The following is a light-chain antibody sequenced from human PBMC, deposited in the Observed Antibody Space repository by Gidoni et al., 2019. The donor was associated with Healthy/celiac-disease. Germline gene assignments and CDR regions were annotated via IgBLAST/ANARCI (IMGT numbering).Light chain of an antibody. J-gene: IGKJ1*01. Sequence: EIVLTQPPGTLSLSPGERATLSCRASQSVSSSYLAWYQQKPGQAPRLLIYGASSRATGIPDRCSGSGSGTDFTLTISRLEPEDFAVYYCQQYGSSPSWTFGQGTKVEIK. CDR2: GAS. CDR3: QQYGSSPSWT. CDR1: QSVSSSY. V-gene: IGKV3-20*01.